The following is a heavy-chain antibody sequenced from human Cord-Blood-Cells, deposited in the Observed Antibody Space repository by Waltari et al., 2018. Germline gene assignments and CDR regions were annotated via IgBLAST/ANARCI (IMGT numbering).Heavy chain of an antibody. CDR1: GFTFSSYA. Sequence: QVQLVESGGGVVQPGRSLRLSCAASGFTFSSYAMHWVRQAPGKGLEWVAVISYDGSNKYYADSVKGRFTISRDNSKNTLYLQMISLRAEDTAVYYCAREIEYSSSYDYWGQGTLVTVSS. V-gene: IGHV3-30-3*01. CDR3: AREIEYSSSYDY. J-gene: IGHJ4*02. D-gene: IGHD6-13*01. CDR2: ISYDGSNK.